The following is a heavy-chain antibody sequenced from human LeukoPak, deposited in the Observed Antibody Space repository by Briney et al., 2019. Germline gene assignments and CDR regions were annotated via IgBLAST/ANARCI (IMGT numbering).Heavy chain of an antibody. D-gene: IGHD3-22*01. CDR1: GGSISSYY. V-gene: IGHV4-59*08. CDR2: IYNSGGT. CDR3: ARRARKGRGSSGYYSPFDY. J-gene: IGHJ4*02. Sequence: SETLSLTCTVSGGSISSYYWSWIRQPPGKGLEWIGYIYNSGGTNYNPSLKSRVTISVDTSKNQFSLKLSSVTAADTAVYYCARRARKGRGSSGYYSPFDYWGQGTLVTVSP.